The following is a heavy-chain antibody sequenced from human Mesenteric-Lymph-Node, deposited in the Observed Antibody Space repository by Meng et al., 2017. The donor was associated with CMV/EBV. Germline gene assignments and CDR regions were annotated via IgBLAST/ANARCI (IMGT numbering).Heavy chain of an antibody. CDR3: ARGAYCGGDCYSAGVY. CDR1: GGPFSSYA. J-gene: IGHJ4*02. Sequence: GGPFSSYAIRWVRQAPGQGLEWMGGIFPIFGTANYAQKFQGRVTITTDESTSTAYMELSSLRSEDTAVYYCARGAYCGGDCYSAGVYWGQGTLVTVSS. V-gene: IGHV1-69*05. CDR2: IFPIFGTA. D-gene: IGHD2-21*01.